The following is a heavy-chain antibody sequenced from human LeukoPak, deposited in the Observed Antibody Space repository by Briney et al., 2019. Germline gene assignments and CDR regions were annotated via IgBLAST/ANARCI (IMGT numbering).Heavy chain of an antibody. J-gene: IGHJ4*02. CDR1: GGSISSYY. Sequence: PSETLSLTCTVSGGSISSYYWSWIRQPPGKGLEWIGYIYYSGSTNYNPSLKSRVTISVDTSKNQFSLKVSSVTAADTAVYYCARVPIAAAGTSWAYWGQGTLVTVSS. V-gene: IGHV4-59*01. CDR3: ARVPIAAAGTSWAY. D-gene: IGHD6-13*01. CDR2: IYYSGST.